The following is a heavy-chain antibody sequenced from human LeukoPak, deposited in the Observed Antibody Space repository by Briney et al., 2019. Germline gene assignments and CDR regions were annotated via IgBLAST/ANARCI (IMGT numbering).Heavy chain of an antibody. J-gene: IGHJ6*03. CDR1: GGSFSGYY. CDR2: INHSGST. V-gene: IGHV4-34*01. CDR3: ARQRGPYDFWSGYPYYMDV. D-gene: IGHD3-3*01. Sequence: KPSETLSLTCAVYGGSFSGYYWSWIRQPPGKGLEWIGEINHSGSTNYNPSLKSRVTISVDTSRNQFSLKLSSVTAADTAVYYCARQRGPYDFWSGYPYYMDVWGKGTTVTVSS.